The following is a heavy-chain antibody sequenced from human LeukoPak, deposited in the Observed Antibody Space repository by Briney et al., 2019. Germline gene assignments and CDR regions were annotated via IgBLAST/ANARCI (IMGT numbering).Heavy chain of an antibody. Sequence: PGGSLRLSCAASGFTFSDYYMSWIRQAPGKGLEWVSYISSSSSYTNYADSVKGRFTISRDNAKNSLYLQMNSLRAEDTAVYVCAKARGSGSYYSDYWGQGTLVTVSS. CDR2: ISSSSSYT. D-gene: IGHD3-10*01. J-gene: IGHJ4*02. CDR1: GFTFSDYY. CDR3: AKARGSGSYYSDY. V-gene: IGHV3-11*05.